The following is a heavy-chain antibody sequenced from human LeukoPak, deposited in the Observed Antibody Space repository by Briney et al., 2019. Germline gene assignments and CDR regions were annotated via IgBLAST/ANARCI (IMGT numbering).Heavy chain of an antibody. CDR1: GFTFSDYW. Sequence: GGSLRLSCAASGFTFSDYWMHWVRQAPGKGLVWVSRINSEGSSTSYADSVKGRFTISRDNAKNTLYLQMNSLRAEDTAVYYCASAIQLWSYIDYWGQGTLVTVSP. CDR2: INSEGSST. CDR3: ASAIQLWSYIDY. J-gene: IGHJ4*02. D-gene: IGHD5-18*01. V-gene: IGHV3-74*01.